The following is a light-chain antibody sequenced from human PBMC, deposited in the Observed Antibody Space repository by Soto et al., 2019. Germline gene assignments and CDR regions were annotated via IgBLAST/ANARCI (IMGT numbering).Light chain of an antibody. CDR3: CSYAGGYTWV. CDR1: SSDIGGYDY. J-gene: IGLJ3*02. CDR2: DVS. Sequence: QSALTQPRSVSGSPGQSVTISCTGTSSDIGGYDYVSWYQQHPGKAPKLMIYDVSKRPSGVPDRFSGFKSGNTASLTISGLQAEDEADYYCCSYAGGYTWVFGGGTKLTVL. V-gene: IGLV2-11*01.